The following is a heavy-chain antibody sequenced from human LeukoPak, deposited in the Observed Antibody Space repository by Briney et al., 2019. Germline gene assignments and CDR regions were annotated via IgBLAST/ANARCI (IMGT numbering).Heavy chain of an antibody. D-gene: IGHD6-6*01. CDR3: ARDSSSSSRYYYYYMDV. CDR1: GGTFSSYA. V-gene: IGHV1-69*06. Sequence: GASVKVSCKASGGTFSSYAISWVRQAPGQGLEWTGGIIPIFGTANYAQKFQGRVTITADKSTSTAYMELSSLRSEDTAVYYCARDSSSSSRYYYYYMDVWGKGTTVTVSS. J-gene: IGHJ6*03. CDR2: IIPIFGTA.